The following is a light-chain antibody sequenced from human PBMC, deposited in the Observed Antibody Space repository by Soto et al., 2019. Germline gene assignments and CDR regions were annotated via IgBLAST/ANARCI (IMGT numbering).Light chain of an antibody. CDR3: SSYTRSGTLGVV. Sequence: QSVLTQPASVSGSPGQSVTISCTGTSSDVGDYNYVSWYQHHPGKAPKLMIYDVRNRPSGVSNRFSGSKSGNTASLTISGLQADDEADYYCSSYTRSGTLGVVFGGGTKLTVL. J-gene: IGLJ2*01. CDR2: DVR. V-gene: IGLV2-14*03. CDR1: SSDVGDYNY.